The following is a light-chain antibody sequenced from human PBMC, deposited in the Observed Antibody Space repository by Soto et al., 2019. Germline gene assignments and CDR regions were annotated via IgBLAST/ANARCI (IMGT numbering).Light chain of an antibody. J-gene: IGKJ1*01. CDR2: KAS. Sequence: DIQMTQSPSTLSASVGDRVTITCRASQSISSWLAWYQQKPEQAPKLLIYKASTLQSGFPSRFSGSGSGTEFTLAISSLQPDDSATYYCQQYNDNWTFGQGTKVDIK. CDR3: QQYNDNWT. CDR1: QSISSW. V-gene: IGKV1-5*03.